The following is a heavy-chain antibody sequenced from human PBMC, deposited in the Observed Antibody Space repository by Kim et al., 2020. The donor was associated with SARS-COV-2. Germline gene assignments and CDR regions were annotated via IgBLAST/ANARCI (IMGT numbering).Heavy chain of an antibody. CDR1: GVSISNYF. CDR2: IYTGGNT. CDR3: ARGPSGDCFDL. D-gene: IGHD2-21*02. Sequence: SETLSLTCSVSGVSISNYFLSWIRQPAGKGLEWIGRIYTGGNTYYNPSLRSRVTVSVDTSNNQSSLKQNSETGADTATYFCARGPSGDCFDLWGQGTLAT. V-gene: IGHV4-4*07. J-gene: IGHJ4*02.